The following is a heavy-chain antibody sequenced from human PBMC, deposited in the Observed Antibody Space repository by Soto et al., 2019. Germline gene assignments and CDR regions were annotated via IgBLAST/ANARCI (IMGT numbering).Heavy chain of an antibody. D-gene: IGHD4-17*01. CDR3: AKDSDSYRDYGDYDY. J-gene: IGHJ4*02. CDR2: ISGSGGST. Sequence: GGSLRLSCAASGFTFSSYAMSWVRQAPGKGLEWVSAISGSGGSTYYADSVKGRFTISRDNSKNTLYLQMNSLRAEDTAVYYCAKDSDSYRDYGDYDYWGQGTLVTVSS. V-gene: IGHV3-23*01. CDR1: GFTFSSYA.